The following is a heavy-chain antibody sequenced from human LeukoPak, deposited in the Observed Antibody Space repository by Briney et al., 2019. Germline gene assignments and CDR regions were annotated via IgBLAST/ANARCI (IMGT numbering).Heavy chain of an antibody. J-gene: IGHJ4*02. V-gene: IGHV1-24*01. CDR3: ATDSSGYYSI. D-gene: IGHD3-22*01. Sequence: ASVRVSCKVSGYTLTELSMHWVRQAPGKGLEWMGGFDPEDGETIYAQKFQGRVTMAEDTSTDTAYMELSSLRSEDTAVYYCATDSSGYYSIWGQGTLVTVSS. CDR1: GYTLTELS. CDR2: FDPEDGET.